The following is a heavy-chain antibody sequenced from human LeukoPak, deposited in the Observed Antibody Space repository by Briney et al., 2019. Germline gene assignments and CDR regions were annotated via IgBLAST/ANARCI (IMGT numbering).Heavy chain of an antibody. CDR1: GGSISSSSYY. CDR3: ARQGEGYTYYYDSSGYYYDY. V-gene: IGHV4-39*01. Sequence: SETLSLTCTVSGGSISSSSYYWGWIRQPPGKGLEWIGSIYYSGSTYYNPSLKSRVTISGDTSKNQFSLKLSSVTAADTAVYYCARQGEGYTYYYDSSGYYYDYWGQGTLVTVSS. J-gene: IGHJ4*02. D-gene: IGHD3-22*01. CDR2: IYYSGST.